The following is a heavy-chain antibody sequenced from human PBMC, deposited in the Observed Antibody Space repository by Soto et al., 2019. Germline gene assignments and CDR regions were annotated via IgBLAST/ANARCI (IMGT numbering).Heavy chain of an antibody. V-gene: IGHV4-59*07. CDR3: ARQQYTVVTAFDV. J-gene: IGHJ3*01. CDR1: GGSITPYY. CDR2: VSYNGNT. D-gene: IGHD4-17*01. Sequence: QVQLKESGPGLVKPADTLSLKCTVSGGSITPYYWSWIRQTPGGGLEWIGYVSYNGNTNYNPSLKSRVSISADTSKNEFSLKLTSLTAADAAIYVCARQQYTVVTAFDVWGQGTMVAVSS.